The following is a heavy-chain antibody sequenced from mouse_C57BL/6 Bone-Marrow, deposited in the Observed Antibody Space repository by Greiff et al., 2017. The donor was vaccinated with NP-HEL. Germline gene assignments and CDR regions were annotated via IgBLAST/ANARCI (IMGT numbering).Heavy chain of an antibody. J-gene: IGHJ2*01. D-gene: IGHD1-1*01. CDR1: GYTFTDYY. Sequence: QVQLQQSGAELVRPGASVKLSCKASGYTFTDYYINWVKQRPGQGLEWIARIYPGSGNTYYNEKFKGKAKLTAEKSSITAYMQLSSLTSEDSAVYFCARAGTVVASYYFDYWGQGTTLTVSS. V-gene: IGHV1-76*01. CDR3: ARAGTVVASYYFDY. CDR2: IYPGSGNT.